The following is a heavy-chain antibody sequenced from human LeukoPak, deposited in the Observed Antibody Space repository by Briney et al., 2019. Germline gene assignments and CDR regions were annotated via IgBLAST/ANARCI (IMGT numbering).Heavy chain of an antibody. V-gene: IGHV3-7*01. CDR2: IKQDGSEK. Sequence: PGGSLRLSCAASGFTFGSYWMSWVRQAPGKGLEWVANIKQDGSEKYYVDSVKGRFTISRDNAKNSLYLQMNSLRAEDTAVYYCAREMRYSYGFDYWGQGTLVTVSS. CDR3: AREMRYSYGFDY. CDR1: GFTFGSYW. J-gene: IGHJ4*02. D-gene: IGHD5-18*01.